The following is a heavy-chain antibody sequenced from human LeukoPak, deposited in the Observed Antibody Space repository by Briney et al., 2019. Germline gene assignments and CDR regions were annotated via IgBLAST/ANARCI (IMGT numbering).Heavy chain of an antibody. Sequence: TGGSLRLSCAASGFTFSSYGMHWVRQAPGKGLEWVAVISYDGSNQYYADSVKGRFTISRDTSKNTLYLQMNSLRTEDTGVYYCASFPVDPWNQRRYYFDYWGQGTLVTVSS. V-gene: IGHV3-30*19. CDR1: GFTFSSYG. J-gene: IGHJ4*02. CDR2: ISYDGSNQ. D-gene: IGHD1-1*01. CDR3: ASFPVDPWNQRRYYFDY.